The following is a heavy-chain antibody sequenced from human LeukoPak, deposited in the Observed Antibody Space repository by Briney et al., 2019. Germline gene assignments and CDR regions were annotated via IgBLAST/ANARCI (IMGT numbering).Heavy chain of an antibody. CDR1: GITFDSYA. J-gene: IGHJ1*01. CDR2: ISGSGGRT. D-gene: IGHD2-21*02. CDR3: VKEKLAYCGGDCFGEYFQD. V-gene: IGHV3-23*01. Sequence: GGSLRLSCAAAGITFDSYAISWVRQAPGKGLEWISVISGSGGRTSYADSVKGRFIISRNNSKNTLHLQMHSLRAEDTAVYYCVKEKLAYCGGDCFGEYFQDWGQGTLVTVSS.